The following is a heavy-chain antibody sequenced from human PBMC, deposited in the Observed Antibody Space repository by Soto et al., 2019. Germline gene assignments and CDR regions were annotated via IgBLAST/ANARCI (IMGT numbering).Heavy chain of an antibody. J-gene: IGHJ4*02. D-gene: IGHD2-15*01. CDR1: GGTFSSYA. Sequence: SVKVSCKASGGTFSSYAISWVRQAPGQGLEWMGGIIPIFGTANYAQKFQGRVTITADKSTSTAYMELSSLRSEDTAVYYCARGVDCSGGSCYRSPYFDYWGQGTLVTVSS. V-gene: IGHV1-69*06. CDR2: IIPIFGTA. CDR3: ARGVDCSGGSCYRSPYFDY.